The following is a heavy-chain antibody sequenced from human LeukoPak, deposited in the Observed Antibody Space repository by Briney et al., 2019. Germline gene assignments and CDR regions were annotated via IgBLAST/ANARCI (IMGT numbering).Heavy chain of an antibody. D-gene: IGHD3-22*01. J-gene: IGHJ1*01. CDR2: IYYSGST. Sequence: SETLSLTCTVSGGSISSGGYYWSWIRQHPGKGLEWIGYIYYSGSTYYNPSLKSRVTISVDTSKNQFSLKLSSVTAADTAVYYCAIPPNYYDSSGYYSGGSRIPRYFQHWGQGTLVTVSS. CDR3: AIPPNYYDSSGYYSGGSRIPRYFQH. V-gene: IGHV4-31*03. CDR1: GGSISSGGYY.